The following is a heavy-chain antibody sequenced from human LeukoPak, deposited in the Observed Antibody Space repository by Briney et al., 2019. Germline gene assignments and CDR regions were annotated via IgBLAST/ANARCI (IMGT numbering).Heavy chain of an antibody. CDR2: ISGSGGST. CDR1: GFTFSSYA. J-gene: IGHJ4*02. V-gene: IGHV3-23*01. D-gene: IGHD3-22*01. Sequence: GGSLRLSCAASGFTFSSYAMRWVRQAPGKGLEWVSAISGSGGSTYYADSVKGRFTISRDNSKNTLYLQMNSLRAEDTAVYYCATSTSRYYDSSGFGWGQGTLVTVSS. CDR3: ATSTSRYYDSSGFG.